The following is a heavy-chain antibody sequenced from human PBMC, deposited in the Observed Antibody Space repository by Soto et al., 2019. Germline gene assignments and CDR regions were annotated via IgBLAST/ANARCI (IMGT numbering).Heavy chain of an antibody. CDR3: AKDYYDSSGYYPPALLFDY. V-gene: IGHV1-3*01. Sequence: QVQLVQSGAEVKKPGASVKVSCKASGYTFTSYAMHWVRQAPGQRLEWMGWINVGNGNTKYSQKFQGRVTLTRDTSASTAYMELSSLRSEDTAVYYCAKDYYDSSGYYPPALLFDYWGQGTLGTVSS. D-gene: IGHD3-22*01. J-gene: IGHJ4*02. CDR2: INVGNGNT. CDR1: GYTFTSYA.